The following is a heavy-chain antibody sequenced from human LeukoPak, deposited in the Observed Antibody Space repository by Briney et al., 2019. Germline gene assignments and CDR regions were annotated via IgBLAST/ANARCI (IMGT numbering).Heavy chain of an antibody. CDR3: ARDRGTGPNFDY. J-gene: IGHJ4*02. Sequence: SXXLSLTCTVSGGSISSGSYYWSWIRQPAGKGLEWIGRIYTSGSTNYNPSLKSRVTISVDTSKNQFSLKLSSVTAADTAVYYCARDRGTGPNFDYWGQGTLVTVSS. D-gene: IGHD3-10*01. CDR2: IYTSGST. CDR1: GGSISSGSYY. V-gene: IGHV4-61*02.